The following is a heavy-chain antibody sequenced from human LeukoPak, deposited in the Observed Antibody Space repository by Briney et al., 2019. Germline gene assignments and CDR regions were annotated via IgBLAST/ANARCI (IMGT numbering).Heavy chain of an antibody. CDR3: QKTAYDILTGYHPLDY. V-gene: IGHV1-8*01. CDR2: MNPNSGNT. Sequence: ASVKVSCKASGYTFTSYDINWERHDTGQGLEWIGWMNPNSGNTGYAQKFQGRVTMTRNTSINTAYMELSSLRSEDTAVYYSQKTAYDILTGYHPLDYWGQGTLVTVSS. CDR1: GYTFTSYD. J-gene: IGHJ4*02. D-gene: IGHD3-9*01.